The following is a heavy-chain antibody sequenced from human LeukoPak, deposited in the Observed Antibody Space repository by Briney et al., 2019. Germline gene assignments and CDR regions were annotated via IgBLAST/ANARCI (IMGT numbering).Heavy chain of an antibody. D-gene: IGHD1-1*01. Sequence: SETLCLTCAVYGGSFSGYYWSWIRQPPGKGLEWIGEINHSGSTNYNPSLKSRVTISVDTSKNQFSLKLSSVIAADTAVYYCARGRQLNCCWFDPWGQGTLVTVSS. V-gene: IGHV4-34*01. CDR2: INHSGST. CDR1: GGSFSGYY. J-gene: IGHJ5*02. CDR3: ARGRQLNCCWFDP.